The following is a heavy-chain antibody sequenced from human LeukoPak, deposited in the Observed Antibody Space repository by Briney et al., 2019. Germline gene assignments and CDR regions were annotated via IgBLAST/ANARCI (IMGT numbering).Heavy chain of an antibody. CDR2: INPGGGST. CDR1: GYTFTSYY. V-gene: IGHV1-46*01. D-gene: IGHD3-22*01. J-gene: IGHJ4*02. Sequence: GASVKVSCKASGYTFTSYYIHWVRQAPGQGLEWMGIINPGGGSTSYAQKFQGRVTMTRDTSTSTVYMQLSSLRSEDTAVYYCARDREWGPEDYYDGWGQGTLVTASS. CDR3: ARDREWGPEDYYDG.